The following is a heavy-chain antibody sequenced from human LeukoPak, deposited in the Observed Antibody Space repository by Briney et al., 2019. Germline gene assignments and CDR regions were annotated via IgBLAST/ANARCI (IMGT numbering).Heavy chain of an antibody. CDR1: GGSISSGSYY. D-gene: IGHD3-3*01. CDR3: ARGRFLEWYFDY. CDR2: IYTSGST. V-gene: IGHV4-61*02. J-gene: IGHJ4*02. Sequence: SETLSLTCTVSGGSISSGSYYWSWIRQPAGKGLEWIGRIYTSGSTNYNPSLKSRVTISVDTSKNQFSLKLSSVTAADTAVYYCARGRFLEWYFDYWGQGTLVTVSS.